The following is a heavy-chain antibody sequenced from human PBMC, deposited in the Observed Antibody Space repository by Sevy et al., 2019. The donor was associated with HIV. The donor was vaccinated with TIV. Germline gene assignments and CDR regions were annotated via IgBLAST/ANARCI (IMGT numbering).Heavy chain of an antibody. Sequence: GGSLRLSCAASGFTFSNAWMSWVRQAPGKGLEWVGRIKSKTDGGTPDYAAPVKGRFNISRDESKNTLNLQMNSLKTEDIAVYYCTTDPPSGYSDAFDIWGLGTMVTVSS. V-gene: IGHV3-15*01. CDR1: GFTFSNAW. CDR3: TTDPPSGYSDAFDI. CDR2: IKSKTDGGTP. J-gene: IGHJ3*02. D-gene: IGHD6-13*01.